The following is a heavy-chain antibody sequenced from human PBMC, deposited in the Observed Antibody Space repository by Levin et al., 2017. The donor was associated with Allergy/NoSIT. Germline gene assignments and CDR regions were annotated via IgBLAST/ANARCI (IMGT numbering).Heavy chain of an antibody. CDR1: GTSVIVNY. V-gene: IGHV4-4*07. J-gene: IGHJ5*01. D-gene: IGHD4-17*01. CDR3: ARRAGDFDS. CDR2: IYSNGET. Sequence: NASETLSLTCNVSGTSVIVNYWNWIRQPAGKGLEWIGRIYSNGETKYSSSLQSRVTMSIDTSRNQFYLRLTSLTAADSALYYCARRAGDFDSWGQGILVTVSS.